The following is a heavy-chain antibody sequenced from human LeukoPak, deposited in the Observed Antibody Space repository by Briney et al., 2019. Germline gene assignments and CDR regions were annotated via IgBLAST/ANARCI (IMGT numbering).Heavy chain of an antibody. D-gene: IGHD6-6*01. CDR1: GGTFSSYA. CDR2: IIPILGIA. J-gene: IGHJ6*02. CDR3: ATSRDYYGMDV. Sequence: SVKVSCKASGGTFSSYAIIWVRQAPGQGLEWMGRIIPILGIANYAQKFQGRVTITADKSTSTAYMELSSLRSEDTAVYYCATSRDYYGMDVWGQGTTVTVSS. V-gene: IGHV1-69*04.